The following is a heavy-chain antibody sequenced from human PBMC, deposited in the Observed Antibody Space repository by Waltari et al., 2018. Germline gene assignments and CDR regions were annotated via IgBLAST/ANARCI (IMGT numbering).Heavy chain of an antibody. CDR2: INPNSGGT. CDR3: ARDSIAAAGDYYYYYMDV. V-gene: IGHV1-2*06. Sequence: QVQLVQSGAEVKKPGASVKVSCKASGYTFTGYYMPWVRQAPGQGLEWMGRINPNSGGTNYAQKFQGRVTMTRDTSISTAYMELSRLRSDDTAVYYCARDSIAAAGDYYYYYMDVWGKGTTVTVSS. J-gene: IGHJ6*03. CDR1: GYTFTGYY. D-gene: IGHD6-13*01.